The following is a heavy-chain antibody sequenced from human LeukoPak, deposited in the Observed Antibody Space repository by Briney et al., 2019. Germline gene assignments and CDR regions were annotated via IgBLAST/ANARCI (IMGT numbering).Heavy chain of an antibody. CDR1: GGSIRSHY. CDR2: IYHSGST. J-gene: IGHJ4*02. D-gene: IGHD7-27*01. CDR3: AGPRQGSLGWFDY. Sequence: SETLSLTCTISGGSIRSHYWSWVRQPPGKGLEWIGYIYHSGSTNYNPSLKSRVTISIDTSKNQFSLKLSSVTAADTAVYYCAGPRQGSLGWFDYWGQGTLVTVSS. V-gene: IGHV4-59*11.